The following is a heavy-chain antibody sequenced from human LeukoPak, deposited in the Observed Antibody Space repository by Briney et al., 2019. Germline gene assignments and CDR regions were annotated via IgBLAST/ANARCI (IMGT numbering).Heavy chain of an antibody. D-gene: IGHD3-10*01. V-gene: IGHV3-21*01. CDR1: GFTFSSYS. Sequence: GGSLRLSCAASGFTFSSYSMNWVCQGPGQGLELVSSISSSSRYIYYADSVKGRFTISRDNAKNSLYLQMNSLRAEYTAVYYCARERMVHGFDYWGQGTLVTVSS. CDR3: ARERMVHGFDY. CDR2: ISSSSRYI. J-gene: IGHJ4*02.